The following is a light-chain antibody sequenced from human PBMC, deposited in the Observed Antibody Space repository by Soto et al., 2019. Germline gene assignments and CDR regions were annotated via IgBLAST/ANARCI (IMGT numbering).Light chain of an antibody. J-gene: IGKJ3*01. CDR2: GTS. V-gene: IGKV3-20*01. CDR3: QQYGSSLLT. Sequence: EIVMTQSPATLSVSPWDRATLSCRASQSIMYNLAWYQQKPGQAPRLLIYGTSTRATGIPDRFSGSGSGTDFTLTISRLEPEDFAVYYCQQYGSSLLTFGPGTKVDIK. CDR1: QSIMYN.